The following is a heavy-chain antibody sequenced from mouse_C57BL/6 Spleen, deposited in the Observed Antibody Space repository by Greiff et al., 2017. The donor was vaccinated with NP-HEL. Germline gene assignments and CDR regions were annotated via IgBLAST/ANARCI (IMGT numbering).Heavy chain of an antibody. CDR1: GFSLTSYG. CDR3: AKEGITTVVATIDAMDY. CDR2: IWGDGST. D-gene: IGHD1-1*01. Sequence: VKLVESGPGLVAPSQSLSITCTVSGFSLTSYGVSWVRQPPGKGLEWLGVIWGDGSTNYHSALISRLSISKDNSKSQVFLKLNSLQTDDTATYYCAKEGITTVVATIDAMDYWGQGTSVTVSS. V-gene: IGHV2-3*01. J-gene: IGHJ4*01.